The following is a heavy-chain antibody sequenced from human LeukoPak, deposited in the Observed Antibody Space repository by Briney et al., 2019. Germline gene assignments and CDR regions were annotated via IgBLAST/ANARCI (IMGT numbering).Heavy chain of an antibody. D-gene: IGHD3-9*01. CDR1: GFTFSSYG. J-gene: IGHJ4*02. CDR2: IWYDGSNK. CDR3: ARESILTGYYDFDH. Sequence: PGRSLRLSCAASGFTFSSYGMHWVRQAPGKGLEWVAVIWYDGSNKYYADSVKGRFTISRDNSKNTLYLQMNSLRAEDTAVYYCARESILTGYYDFDHWGQGTLVTVSS. V-gene: IGHV3-33*01.